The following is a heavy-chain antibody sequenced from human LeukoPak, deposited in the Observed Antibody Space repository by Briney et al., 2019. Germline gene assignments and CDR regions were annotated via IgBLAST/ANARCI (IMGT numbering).Heavy chain of an antibody. D-gene: IGHD3-22*01. Sequence: GASVKVSCKASGYTFTGYYMHWVRQAPGHGLEWMGWINPNSGGTNYAQKFQGRVTMTRDTSISTAYMELSRLRSDDTAVYYCARDSSNYYYDSSGSPYGMDVWGQGTTVTVSS. V-gene: IGHV1-2*02. CDR2: INPNSGGT. CDR3: ARDSSNYYYDSSGSPYGMDV. CDR1: GYTFTGYY. J-gene: IGHJ6*02.